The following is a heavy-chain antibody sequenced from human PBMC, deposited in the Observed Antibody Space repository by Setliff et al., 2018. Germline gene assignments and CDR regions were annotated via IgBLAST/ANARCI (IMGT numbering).Heavy chain of an antibody. V-gene: IGHV4-59*08. Sequence: SETLSLTCSVSGDSIFDNYWSWIRQSPGRGLEWIAYISYTGSTNYNPSLKSRVTISLDTSKNHFSLNLRSVTAADTAVYYCARHRRDSSGNYFVGLYYFDYWGQGTPVTVSS. CDR3: ARHRRDSSGNYFVGLYYFDY. CDR2: ISYTGST. CDR1: GDSIFDNY. D-gene: IGHD3-22*01. J-gene: IGHJ4*02.